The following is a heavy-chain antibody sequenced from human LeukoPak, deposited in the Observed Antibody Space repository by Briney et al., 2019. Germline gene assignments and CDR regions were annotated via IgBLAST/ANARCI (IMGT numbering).Heavy chain of an antibody. V-gene: IGHV4-31*11. D-gene: IGHD3-9*01. J-gene: IGHJ5*02. CDR1: GGSIIGSSYN. CDR2: IYYSGST. CDR3: ARDMTDWWFDP. Sequence: PSETLSLTCAVSGGSIIGSSYNWGWIRQHPGKGLEWIGYIYYSGSTHYNPSLKSRVTISVDTSKNQFSLKLSSVTAADTAVYYCARDMTDWWFDPWGQGTLVTVSS.